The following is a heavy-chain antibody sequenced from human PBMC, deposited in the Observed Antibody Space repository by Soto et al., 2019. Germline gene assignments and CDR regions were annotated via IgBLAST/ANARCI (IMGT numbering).Heavy chain of an antibody. J-gene: IGHJ5*02. CDR1: GGSISSGGYS. CDR2: IYHSGYT. V-gene: IGHV4-30-2*01. CDR3: ARVPTP. Sequence: TSETLSLTCAVSGGSISSGGYSWSWIRQPPGKGLEWIGYIYHSGYTYYNPSLKSRATISVDRSKNQFSLKLSSVTAADTAVYYCARVPTPWGQGTLVTVSS.